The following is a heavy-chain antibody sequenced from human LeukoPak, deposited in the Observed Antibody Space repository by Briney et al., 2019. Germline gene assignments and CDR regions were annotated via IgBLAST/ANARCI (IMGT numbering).Heavy chain of an antibody. D-gene: IGHD4-17*01. CDR1: GFTFSRYW. CDR2: INLDESEK. CDR3: AREGFSTVTSDY. J-gene: IGHJ4*02. Sequence: GGSLRLSCAASGFTFSRYWMSWVRQAPGKGLEWVANINLDESEKYYVDSVKGRFTVSRDNANNLLYLQMNRLTVEDAAVYYCAREGFSTVTSDYWGQGTLVTVSS. V-gene: IGHV3-7*01.